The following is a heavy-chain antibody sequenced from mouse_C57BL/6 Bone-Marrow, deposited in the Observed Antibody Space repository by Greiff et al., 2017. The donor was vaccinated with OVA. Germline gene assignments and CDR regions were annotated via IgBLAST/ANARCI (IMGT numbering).Heavy chain of an antibody. D-gene: IGHD2-5*01. CDR3: APYSNYRYYYAMDY. CDR1: GYAFSSYW. Sequence: QVHVKQSGAELVKPGASVKISCKASGYAFSSYWMNWVKQRPGKGLEWIGQIYPGDGDTNFNGKFKGKATLTADKSSSTAYMQLSSLTSEDSAVYFCAPYSNYRYYYAMDYWGQGTSVTVSS. J-gene: IGHJ4*01. V-gene: IGHV1-80*01. CDR2: IYPGDGDT.